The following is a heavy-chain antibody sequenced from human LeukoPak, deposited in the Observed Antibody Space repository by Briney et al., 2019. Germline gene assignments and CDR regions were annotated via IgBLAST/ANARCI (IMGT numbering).Heavy chain of an antibody. V-gene: IGHV4-59*01. Sequence: SETLSLTCTVSGGSISSYYWSWIWQPPGRGLEWIGYIYYSGSTNHNPSLKGRVTISLDTSKNQFSLKLSSVTAADTAVYYCARPLGPGFHRWYFDLWGRGALVTVSS. J-gene: IGHJ2*01. D-gene: IGHD3-9*01. CDR2: IYYSGST. CDR1: GGSISSYY. CDR3: ARPLGPGFHRWYFDL.